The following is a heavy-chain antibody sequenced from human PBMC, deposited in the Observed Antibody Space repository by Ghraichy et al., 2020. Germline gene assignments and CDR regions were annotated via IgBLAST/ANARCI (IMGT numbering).Heavy chain of an antibody. CDR1: GYSFTSYW. CDR2: IYPGDSDT. V-gene: IGHV5-51*01. J-gene: IGHJ3*02. D-gene: IGHD2-2*01. CDR3: ARPSLEPAAMGRDAFDI. Sequence: GESLNISCKGSGYSFTSYWIGWVRQMPGKGLEWMGIIYPGDSDTRYSPSFQGQVTISADKSISTAYLQWSSLKASDTAMYYCARPSLEPAAMGRDAFDIWGQGTMVTVSS.